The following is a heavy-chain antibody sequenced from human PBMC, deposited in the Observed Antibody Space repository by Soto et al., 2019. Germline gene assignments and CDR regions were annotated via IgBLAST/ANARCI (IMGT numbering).Heavy chain of an antibody. J-gene: IGHJ5*02. CDR2: ISSSSSTI. CDR3: APRLSGAYYYGSGSYYNPT. V-gene: IGHV3-48*01. CDR1: GFTFSSYS. Sequence: GGSLRLSCAASGFTFSSYSMNWVRQAPGKGLEWVSYISSSSSTIYYADSVKGRFTISRDNAKNSLYLQMNSLRAEDTAVYYCAPRLSGAYYYGSGSYYNPTWGQGTLVTVSS. D-gene: IGHD3-10*01.